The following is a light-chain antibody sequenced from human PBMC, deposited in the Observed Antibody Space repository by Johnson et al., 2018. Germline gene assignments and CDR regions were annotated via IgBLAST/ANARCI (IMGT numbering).Light chain of an antibody. CDR1: SSNIGNNY. J-gene: IGLJ1*01. V-gene: IGLV1-51*02. CDR2: ENN. CDR3: GTWDSSLSAGKV. Sequence: QSVLTQPPSVSAAPGQKVTISCSGSSSNIGNNYVSWYQQLPGTAPKLLIYENNKRPSGIPDRFSGSKSGTSATLGITGLQTGDASDYYCGTWDSSLSAGKVFGTGTKGTAL.